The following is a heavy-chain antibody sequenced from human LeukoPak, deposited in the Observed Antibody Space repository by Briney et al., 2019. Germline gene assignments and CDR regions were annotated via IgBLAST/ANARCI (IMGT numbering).Heavy chain of an antibody. D-gene: IGHD3-10*01. J-gene: IGHJ6*03. V-gene: IGHV3-30*18. CDR3: AKSKVVIYYYYYYMDV. Sequence: GRSLRLSCAASGFTFSSYGMHWVRQAPGKGLEWVAVISYDGSNKYYADSVKGRFTISRDNSKNTLYLQMNSLRAEDTAVYYCAKSKVVIYYYYYYMDVWGKGTTVTVSS. CDR1: GFTFSSYG. CDR2: ISYDGSNK.